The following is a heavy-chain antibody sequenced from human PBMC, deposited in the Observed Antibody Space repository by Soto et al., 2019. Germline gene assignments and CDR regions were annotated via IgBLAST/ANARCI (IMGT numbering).Heavy chain of an antibody. D-gene: IGHD5-12*01. CDR1: GYTFISYG. CDR3: ARDHTKWLADDFDI. CDR2: ISPYNGNT. V-gene: IGHV1-18*03. Sequence: HVQLVQSGAEVKKPGASLKVSCKASGYTFISYGVSWVRQAPGQGLEWLGWISPYNGNTNYAQKFQGRITMPTDTSTSTVYMDLRSLRTDDMAVYYCARDHTKWLADDFDIWGQGTMVVVSS. J-gene: IGHJ3*02.